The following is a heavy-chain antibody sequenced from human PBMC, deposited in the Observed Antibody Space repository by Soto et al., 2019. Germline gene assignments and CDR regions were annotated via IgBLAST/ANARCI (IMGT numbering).Heavy chain of an antibody. Sequence: SETLSLTCTVSGGSISSYYWSWLRQPPGKGLEWIGYIYYSGSTNYNPSLKSRVTISVDTSKNQFSLKLSSVTAADTAVYYCARDIMGTNYYYYGMDVWGQGTTVTVS. CDR2: IYYSGST. D-gene: IGHD2-8*01. V-gene: IGHV4-59*01. CDR1: GGSISSYY. J-gene: IGHJ6*02. CDR3: ARDIMGTNYYYYGMDV.